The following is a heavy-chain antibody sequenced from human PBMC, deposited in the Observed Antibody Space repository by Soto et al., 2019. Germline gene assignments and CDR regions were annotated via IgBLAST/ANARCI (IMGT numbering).Heavy chain of an antibody. V-gene: IGHV4-59*01. D-gene: IGHD4-17*01. J-gene: IGHJ4*01. CDR2: IYYSGST. CDR1: GAPITINY. Sequence: PSETLSLTCTVSGAPITINYWSWIRQAPGKGLEWIGYIYYSGSTTYNPSLKSRVTMSADTSKDQFSLKLNSVTDADTAVYYCHSDAGAPHDNWGPGILVTVSS. CDR3: HSDAGAPHDN.